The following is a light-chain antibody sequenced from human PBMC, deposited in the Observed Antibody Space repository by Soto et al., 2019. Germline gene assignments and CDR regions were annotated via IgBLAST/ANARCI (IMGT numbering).Light chain of an antibody. Sequence: EIVLTQSPASLSLSPGERATLSCRASQSVSSHLAWFQQRPGQAPRLLIYGASNRATGIPARFGGSGSGTNFTLTISSLEPEDFAIYYCQPYNNWPLTFGGGTKVESK. CDR2: GAS. CDR1: QSVSSH. CDR3: QPYNNWPLT. J-gene: IGKJ4*01. V-gene: IGKV3-11*01.